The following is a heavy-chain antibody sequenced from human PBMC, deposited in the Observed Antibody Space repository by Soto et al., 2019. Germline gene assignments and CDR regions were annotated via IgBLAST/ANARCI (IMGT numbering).Heavy chain of an antibody. CDR1: GFTFSSYG. J-gene: IGHJ6*03. CDR3: ARNYGDYVGPHYYYYYYMDV. CDR2: IWYDGSNK. V-gene: IGHV3-33*01. Sequence: GGSLRLSCAASGFTFSSYGMHWVRQAPGKGLEWVAVIWYDGSNKYYADSVKGRFTISRDNSKNTLYLQMNSLRAEDTAVYYCARNYGDYVGPHYYYYYYMDVWGKGTTVTVSS. D-gene: IGHD4-17*01.